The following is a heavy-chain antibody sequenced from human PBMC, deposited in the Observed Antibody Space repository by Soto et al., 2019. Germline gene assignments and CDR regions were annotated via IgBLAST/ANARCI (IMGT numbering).Heavy chain of an antibody. J-gene: IGHJ6*02. D-gene: IGHD1-1*01. CDR3: ARDLWVEPELYYYGMDV. Sequence: QVQLQESGPGLVRPSQTLSLTCTVSGDSISGADYYWRWIRQTPGKVLEWIGHIFYSGTTYYNPSLKSRLTISVDTSKNHFSLRLTSVTAADTAVYYCARDLWVEPELYYYGMDVWGQGTTVTVSS. CDR1: GDSISGADYY. CDR2: IFYSGTT. V-gene: IGHV4-30-4*01.